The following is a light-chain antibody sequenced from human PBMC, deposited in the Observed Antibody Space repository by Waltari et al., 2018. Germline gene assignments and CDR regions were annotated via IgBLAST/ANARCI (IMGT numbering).Light chain of an antibody. CDR2: GAS. Sequence: EIVMTPSPATLSVSPGERATLSCRASQSVSSNLAWYQQTPSQAPWLLIHGASTRATGNPARFSGSVSGTEFTLTISSLQSEDFAVYYCQQYNNWPRTFGQGTKVEIK. J-gene: IGKJ1*01. CDR3: QQYNNWPRT. V-gene: IGKV3-15*01. CDR1: QSVSSN.